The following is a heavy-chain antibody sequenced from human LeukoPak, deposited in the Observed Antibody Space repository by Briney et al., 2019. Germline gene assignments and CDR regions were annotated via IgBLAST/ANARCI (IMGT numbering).Heavy chain of an antibody. D-gene: IGHD3-10*01. J-gene: IGHJ5*02. CDR3: ARDRITMVRGVMWRWFDP. V-gene: IGHV4-59*01. CDR1: GGSFSGYY. Sequence: NPSETLSLTCAVYGGSFSGYYWSWIRQPPGKGLEWIGYIYYSGSTNYNPSLKSRVTISVDTSKNQFSLKLSSVTAADTAVYYCARDRITMVRGVMWRWFDPWGQGTLVTVSS. CDR2: IYYSGST.